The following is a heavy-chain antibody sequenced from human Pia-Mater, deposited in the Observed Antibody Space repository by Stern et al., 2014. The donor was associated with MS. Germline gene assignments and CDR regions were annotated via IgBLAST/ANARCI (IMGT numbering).Heavy chain of an antibody. D-gene: IGHD5-18*01. CDR1: GGTFSGHA. V-gene: IGHV1-69*01. CDR2: IIPIFRTA. CDR3: AGGVDKTMVPEI. Sequence: VQLVQSGAEVKKPGSSVKISCKASGGTFSGHAYSWVRQAPGQGLEWMGGIIPIFRTASDAQKVQGRVTITAVESTKTPFMQLSSLRSEDTAVYFCAGGVDKTMVPEIWGQGTRVTVSS. J-gene: IGHJ4*02.